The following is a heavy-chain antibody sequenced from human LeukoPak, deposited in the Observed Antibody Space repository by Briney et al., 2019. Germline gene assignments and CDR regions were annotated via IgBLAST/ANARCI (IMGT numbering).Heavy chain of an antibody. CDR3: ARDHGFTPFDY. J-gene: IGHJ4*02. V-gene: IGHV3-53*01. Sequence: PGGSLRLSCAASGFTVSSNYMSWVRQAPGKGLEWVSVIYSGGSTYYADSVKGRFTISRDNSKNTLYLQMNSLRAEDTAVYYCARDHGFTPFDYWGQGTLVTVSS. D-gene: IGHD3-10*01. CDR2: IYSGGST. CDR1: GFTVSSNY.